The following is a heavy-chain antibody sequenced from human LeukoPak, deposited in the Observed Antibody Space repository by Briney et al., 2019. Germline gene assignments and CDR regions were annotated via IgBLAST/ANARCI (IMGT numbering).Heavy chain of an antibody. CDR3: ARNSKAQGGYYYYMDV. J-gene: IGHJ6*03. D-gene: IGHD3-16*01. CDR2: IYYSGST. V-gene: IGHV4-39*07. Sequence: SETLSLTCTVSGGSISSSSYYWGWIRQPPGKGLEWIGSIYYSGSTNYNPSLKSRVTISVDTSKNQFSLKLSSVTAADTAVYYCARNSKAQGGYYYYMDVWGKGTTVTVSS. CDR1: GGSISSSSYY.